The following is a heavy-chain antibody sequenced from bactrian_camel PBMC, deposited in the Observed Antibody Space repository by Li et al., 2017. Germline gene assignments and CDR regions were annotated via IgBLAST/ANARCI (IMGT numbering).Heavy chain of an antibody. CDR1: GYTFGSCG. CDR3: AADSPRMTYFEAPLACLQYYNY. CDR2: ISRDGTI. D-gene: IGHD3*01. J-gene: IGHJ4*01. V-gene: IGHV3S55*01. Sequence: HVQLVESGGGSVQAGGSLKLSCAVTGYTFGSCGMGWYRQAPGKERALVSTISRDGTIAYADVVKGRFIISQDNAKNTVYLQMNSLKPEDTAVYYCAADSPRMTYFEAPLACLQYYNYWGQGTQVTVS.